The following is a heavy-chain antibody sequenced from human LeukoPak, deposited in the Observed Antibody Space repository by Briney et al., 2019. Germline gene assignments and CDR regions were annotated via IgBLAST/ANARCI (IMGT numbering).Heavy chain of an antibody. Sequence: SETLSLTCAVYGGSFSGYYWGWIRQPPGKGLEWIGEINHSGSTNYNPSLKSRVTISVDTSKNQFSPKLSSVTAADTAVYYCARGNIVVVVAATPRYYYYGMDVWGQGTTVTVSS. CDR1: GGSFSGYY. CDR3: ARGNIVVVVAATPRYYYYGMDV. CDR2: INHSGST. J-gene: IGHJ6*02. D-gene: IGHD2-15*01. V-gene: IGHV4-34*01.